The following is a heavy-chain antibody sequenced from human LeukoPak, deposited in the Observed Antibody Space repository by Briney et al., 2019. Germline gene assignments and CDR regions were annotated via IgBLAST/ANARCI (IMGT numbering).Heavy chain of an antibody. CDR2: IYYSGST. V-gene: IGHV4-59*08. CDR1: GGSMSSYY. CDR3: ARGARAGYNLEPFDY. J-gene: IGHJ4*02. D-gene: IGHD5-24*01. Sequence: SETLSLTCTVSGGSMSSYYWSWIRQPPGKGLEWIGYIYYSGSTKYNPSLKSRVTISVDTSKNQFSLRLSSVTAADTAVYYCARGARAGYNLEPFDYWGQGALVTVSS.